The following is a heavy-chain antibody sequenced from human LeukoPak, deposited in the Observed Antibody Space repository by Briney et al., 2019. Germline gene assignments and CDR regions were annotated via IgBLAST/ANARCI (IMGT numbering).Heavy chain of an antibody. D-gene: IGHD4-23*01. J-gene: IGHJ4*02. CDR2: IASGGSST. CDR1: GFTFSSYW. Sequence: GGSLRLSCAASGFTFSSYWMNWVRQAPGKGLVWVSRIASGGSSTTYADSVKGRFSISRDNAKNTLYLQMNSLRVEDTAVYYCARGRPHGNDYWGQGALVTVSS. V-gene: IGHV3-74*01. CDR3: ARGRPHGNDY.